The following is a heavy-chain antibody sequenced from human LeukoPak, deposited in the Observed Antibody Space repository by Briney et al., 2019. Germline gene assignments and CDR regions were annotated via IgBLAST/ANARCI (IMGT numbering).Heavy chain of an antibody. Sequence: SETLSLTCTVSGGSISSSYYWGWIRQPPGKGLEWIGSIYYSGSTYYNPSLKSRVTISVDTSKNQFSLRLSSVTAADTAVYYCARGPGSTRDYWGQGTLVTVSS. CDR3: ARGPGSTRDY. V-gene: IGHV4-39*01. J-gene: IGHJ4*02. CDR2: IYYSGST. D-gene: IGHD1-14*01. CDR1: GGSISSSYY.